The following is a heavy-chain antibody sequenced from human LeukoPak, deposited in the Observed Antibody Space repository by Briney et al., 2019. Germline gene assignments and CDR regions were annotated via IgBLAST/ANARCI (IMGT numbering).Heavy chain of an antibody. D-gene: IGHD6-19*01. J-gene: IGHJ4*02. CDR2: ISYDGSNK. V-gene: IGHV3-30-3*01. Sequence: PGGSLRLSCAASGFTFSSYAMHWVRQAPGKGLEWVAVISYDGSNKYYADSVKGRFTISRDNSKNTLYLQMNSLRAEDTAVYYCAKGPRSGWYVFDYWGQGTLVTVSS. CDR1: GFTFSSYA. CDR3: AKGPRSGWYVFDY.